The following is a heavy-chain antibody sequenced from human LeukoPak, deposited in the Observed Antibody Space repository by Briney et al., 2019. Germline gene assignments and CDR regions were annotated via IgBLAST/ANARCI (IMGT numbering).Heavy chain of an antibody. CDR2: ISWNSGSI. CDR1: GFTFDDYA. J-gene: IGHJ4*02. V-gene: IGHV3-9*01. Sequence: GGSLRLSCAASGFTFDDYAMHWVRQAPGKGLEWVSGISWNSGSIGYADSVKGRFTISRDNAKNPLYLQMNSLRAEDTALYYCAKDMFSVVRRYYFDYWGQGTLVTVSS. D-gene: IGHD4-23*01. CDR3: AKDMFSVVRRYYFDY.